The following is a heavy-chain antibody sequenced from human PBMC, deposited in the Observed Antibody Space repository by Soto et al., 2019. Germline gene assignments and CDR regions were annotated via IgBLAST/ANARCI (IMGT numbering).Heavy chain of an antibody. CDR2: ISVSGGST. Sequence: GGALRLSSAASGFTVSIYAVIWVRQAPGKGLEWGSAISVSGGSTYYADSVKGRLTISRDNSKNTLYLQMNSLRAEDTAVYYCAKDSGLHDFWSGYYYYYYGMDVWGQATTVTVSS. J-gene: IGHJ6*02. CDR1: GFTVSIYA. V-gene: IGHV3-23*01. CDR3: AKDSGLHDFWSGYYYYYYGMDV. D-gene: IGHD3-3*01.